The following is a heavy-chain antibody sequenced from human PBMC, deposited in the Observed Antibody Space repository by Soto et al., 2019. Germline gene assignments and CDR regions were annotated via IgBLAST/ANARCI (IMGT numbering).Heavy chain of an antibody. CDR2: INPNSGGT. V-gene: IGHV1-2*04. CDR1: GYTFTGYY. Sequence: GASVKVCCKASGYTFTGYYMHWVRQAPGQGLEWMGWINPNSGGTNYAQKFQGWVTMTRDTSISTAYMELSRLRSDDTAVYYCARGEGGPRWGSIDYWGQGTLVTVSS. D-gene: IGHD2-21*01. J-gene: IGHJ4*02. CDR3: ARGEGGPRWGSIDY.